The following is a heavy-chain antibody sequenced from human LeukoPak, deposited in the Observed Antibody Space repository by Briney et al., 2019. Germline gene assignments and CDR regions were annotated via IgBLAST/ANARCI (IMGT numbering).Heavy chain of an antibody. CDR3: ARGDGSSGSSRSYWCFDL. CDR2: INPSGGST. CDR1: GYTFTSYY. V-gene: IGHV1-46*01. Sequence: ASVKVSCKASGYTFTSYYMHWVRQAPGQGLEWMGIINPSGGSTSYAQKFQGRVTMTRDMSTSTVYMELSSLRSEDTAVYYCARGDGSSGSSRSYWCFDLWGRGTLVTVSS. D-gene: IGHD6-6*01. J-gene: IGHJ2*01.